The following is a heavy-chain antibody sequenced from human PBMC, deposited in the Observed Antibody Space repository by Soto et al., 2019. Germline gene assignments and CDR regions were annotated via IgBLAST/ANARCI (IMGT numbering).Heavy chain of an antibody. J-gene: IGHJ6*02. CDR3: ARDLLAYDSSGYYARSNYYYYYGMDV. Sequence: GGSLRLSCAASGFTFSSYSMNWVRQAPGKGLEWVSSISSSSSYIYYADSVKGRFTISRDNAKNSLYLQMNSLRAEDTAVYYCARDLLAYDSSGYYARSNYYYYYGMDVWGQGTTVTVS. CDR2: ISSSSSYI. V-gene: IGHV3-21*01. D-gene: IGHD3-22*01. CDR1: GFTFSSYS.